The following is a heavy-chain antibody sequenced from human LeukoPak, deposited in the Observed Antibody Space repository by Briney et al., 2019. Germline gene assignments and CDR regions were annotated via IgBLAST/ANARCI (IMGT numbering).Heavy chain of an antibody. V-gene: IGHV4-34*01. CDR2: INHSGST. J-gene: IGHJ5*02. D-gene: IGHD3-22*01. CDR1: GGSFSGYY. Sequence: SETLSLTCAVYGGSFSGYYWSWIRQPPGKGLEWIGEINHSGSTNYNPSLKSRVTISVDMSKNQFSLKLSSVTAADTAVYYCARDYKGYYDSSGYGKLDPWGQGTLVTVSS. CDR3: ARDYKGYYDSSGYGKLDP.